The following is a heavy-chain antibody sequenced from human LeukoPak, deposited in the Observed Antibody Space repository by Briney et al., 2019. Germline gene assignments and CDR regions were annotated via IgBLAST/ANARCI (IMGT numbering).Heavy chain of an antibody. CDR1: GFTFSSYG. J-gene: IGHJ5*02. CDR3: ARDYYDSSGYFPSGFDP. CDR2: IWYDGSNK. V-gene: IGHV3-33*01. D-gene: IGHD3-22*01. Sequence: PGGSLRLSCAASGFTFSSYGMHWVRQAPGKGPEWVAVIWYDGSNKYYADSVKGRFTISRDNSKNTLYLQMNSLRAEDTAVYYCARDYYDSSGYFPSGFDPWGQGTLVTVSS.